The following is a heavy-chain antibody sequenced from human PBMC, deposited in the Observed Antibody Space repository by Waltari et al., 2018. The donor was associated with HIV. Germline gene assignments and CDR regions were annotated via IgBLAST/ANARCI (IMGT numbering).Heavy chain of an antibody. V-gene: IGHV1-3*01. Sequence: QVQLVQSGAAVKKPGASEKVSCKSSGYTFTSYAMHWVRQATGQRLEWMGWINAGNGNTKYSQKFQGRVTSTRDTSASTAYMELSSLRSEDTAVYYCAIDVSAGIGYYYGMDVWGQGTTVTVSS. CDR1: GYTFTSYA. CDR2: INAGNGNT. D-gene: IGHD6-13*01. J-gene: IGHJ6*02. CDR3: AIDVSAGIGYYYGMDV.